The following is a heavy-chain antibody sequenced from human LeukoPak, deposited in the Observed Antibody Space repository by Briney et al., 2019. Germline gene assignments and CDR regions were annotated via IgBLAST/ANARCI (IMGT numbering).Heavy chain of an antibody. J-gene: IGHJ4*02. V-gene: IGHV6-1*01. CDR2: TYFRSKWYN. Sequence: SQTLSLTCAISGDIVSSNSAAWNWIRQSPSRGLEWLGRTYFRSKWYNDYAVPVKSRITINPDTSKNQFSLHLNSVTPEDTAVYYCARVKDSSGWFDYWGQGTLVTVSS. D-gene: IGHD6-19*01. CDR1: GDIVSSNSAA. CDR3: ARVKDSSGWFDY.